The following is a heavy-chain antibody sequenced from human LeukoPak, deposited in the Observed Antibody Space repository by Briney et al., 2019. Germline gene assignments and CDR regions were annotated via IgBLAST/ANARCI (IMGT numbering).Heavy chain of an antibody. CDR2: ISGSGDYT. Sequence: PGGSLRLSCGASGFTFNNYAMSWVRQAPGKGLEWVSVISGSGDYTYYADSVKGRFTLSRDNSKNTLYLQMNSLRAEDTAVYYCAREGPRGNSQFDYWGQGTLVTVSS. CDR3: AREGPRGNSQFDY. J-gene: IGHJ4*02. D-gene: IGHD2/OR15-2a*01. CDR1: GFTFNNYA. V-gene: IGHV3-23*01.